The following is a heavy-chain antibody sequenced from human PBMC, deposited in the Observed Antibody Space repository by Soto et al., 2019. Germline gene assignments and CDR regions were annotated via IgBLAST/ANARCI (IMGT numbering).Heavy chain of an antibody. CDR3: ARSGLEDIVVAPAADIPENWFDP. V-gene: IGHV4-31*03. J-gene: IGHJ5*02. Sequence: SETLSLTCTVSGGSISSGGYYWSWIRQHPGKGLEWIGYIYYSGSTYYNPSLKSRVTISVDTSKNQFSLKLSSVTAADTAVYYCARSGLEDIVVAPAADIPENWFDPWGQRTLVTVSS. CDR1: GGSISSGGYY. D-gene: IGHD2-2*01. CDR2: IYYSGST.